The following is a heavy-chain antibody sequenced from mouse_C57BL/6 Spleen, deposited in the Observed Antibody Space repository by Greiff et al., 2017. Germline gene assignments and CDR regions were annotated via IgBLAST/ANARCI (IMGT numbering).Heavy chain of an antibody. J-gene: IGHJ4*01. CDR2: IYPGSGNT. V-gene: IGHV1-76*01. CDR1: GYTFTDYY. Sequence: VKLMESGAELVRPGASVKLSCKASGYTFTDYYINWVKQRPGQGLEWIARIYPGSGNTYYNEKFKGKATLTAEKSSSTAYMQLSSLTSEDSVVYFCARGGLLNPSYAMDYWGQGTSVTVSS. D-gene: IGHD2-3*01. CDR3: ARGGLLNPSYAMDY.